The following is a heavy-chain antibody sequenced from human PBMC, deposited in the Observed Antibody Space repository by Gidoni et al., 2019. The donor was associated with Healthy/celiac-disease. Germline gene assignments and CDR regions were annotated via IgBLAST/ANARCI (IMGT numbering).Heavy chain of an antibody. V-gene: IGHV4-39*01. CDR2: IYYSGST. CDR1: GGSISSSSSY. Sequence: LQLQESGPGLVKPSETLSLTCTVSGGSISSSSSYWGWVRQPPGKGLEWIGSIYYSGSTYYNPSLKSRVTISVDTSKNHFSLKLSSVTAADTAVYYCARLGSGWGNAFDIWGQGTMVTVSS. D-gene: IGHD6-19*01. CDR3: ARLGSGWGNAFDI. J-gene: IGHJ3*02.